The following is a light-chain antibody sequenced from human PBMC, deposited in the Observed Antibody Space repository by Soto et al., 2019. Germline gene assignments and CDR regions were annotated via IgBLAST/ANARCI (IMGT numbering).Light chain of an antibody. J-gene: IGKJ2*01. CDR2: GAS. CDR1: QSVSSSY. V-gene: IGKV3-20*01. CDR3: QQYAGSPYT. Sequence: ENVLTQSPGTLSLSPGERATLSCRAGQSVSSSYLAWYQQKPGQAPRLLIYGASNRATGIPDRFSCSGSGTDFTLTISRLEPEDFALYYCQQYAGSPYTFGQGTKLEIK.